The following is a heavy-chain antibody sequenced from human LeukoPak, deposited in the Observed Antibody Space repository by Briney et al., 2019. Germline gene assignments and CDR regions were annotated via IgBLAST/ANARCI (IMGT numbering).Heavy chain of an antibody. Sequence: ASVKVSCKASGYTFTTYAIHWVRQAPGQRLEWMGWINPGNGDRKYSQKFQGRVSMTRDTSTTTVYMELSSLRSDDTAVYYCARDMSTAVTPISYAFDVWGQGTTVTVSS. V-gene: IGHV1-3*01. D-gene: IGHD4-23*01. CDR2: INPGNGDR. CDR3: ARDMSTAVTPISYAFDV. CDR1: GYTFTTYA. J-gene: IGHJ3*01.